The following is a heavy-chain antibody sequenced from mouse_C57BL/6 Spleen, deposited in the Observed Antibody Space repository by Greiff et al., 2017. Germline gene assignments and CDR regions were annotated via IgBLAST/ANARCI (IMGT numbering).Heavy chain of an antibody. CDR1: GFTFSSYA. V-gene: IGHV5-4*03. CDR2: ISDGGSYT. J-gene: IGHJ1*03. CDR3: ARVKSLYWYFDV. Sequence: EVMLVESGGGLVKPGGSLKLSCAASGFTFSSYAMSWVRQTPEKRLEWVATISDGGSYTYYPDNVKGRFTISRDNAKNNLYLQMSHLKSEDTAMYYCARVKSLYWYFDVWGTGTTVTVSS.